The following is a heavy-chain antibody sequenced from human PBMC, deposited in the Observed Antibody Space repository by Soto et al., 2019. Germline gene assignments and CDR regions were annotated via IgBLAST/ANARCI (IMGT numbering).Heavy chain of an antibody. CDR3: ASAQSSGCYYKGPYYYYMDV. J-gene: IGHJ6*03. D-gene: IGHD3-10*01. CDR2: IIPILGIV. V-gene: IGHV1-69*02. CDR1: GGTFSNYT. Sequence: QVQLVQSGAEVKKPGSSVKVSCKASGGTFSNYTISWVRQAPGQGLEWMGRIIPILGIVNYAQKFQGRVTITADKSTSTAYMELSSLRSEDSAVYYCASAQSSGCYYKGPYYYYMDVWGKGTMVTVSS.